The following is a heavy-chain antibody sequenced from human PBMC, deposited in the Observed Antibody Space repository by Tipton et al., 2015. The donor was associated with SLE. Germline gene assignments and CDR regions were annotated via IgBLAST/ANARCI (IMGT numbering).Heavy chain of an antibody. Sequence: LRLSCTVSGGSVSSGSYYWSWIRQPPGKGLEWIGYIYYSGSTNYNHSLKSRVTISVDTSKNQFSLKLSSVTAADTAVYYCARVRGAGNWGWVDPCGQGTMDTVFS. V-gene: IGHV4-61*01. CDR1: GGSVSSGSYY. J-gene: IGHJ5*02. CDR2: IYYSGST. D-gene: IGHD7-27*01. CDR3: ARVRGAGNWGWVDP.